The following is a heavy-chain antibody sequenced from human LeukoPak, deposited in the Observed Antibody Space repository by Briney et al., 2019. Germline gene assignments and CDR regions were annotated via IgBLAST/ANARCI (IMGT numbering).Heavy chain of an antibody. CDR2: INHSGST. Sequence: SETLSLTCAVYGGSFSGYYWSWIRQPPGKGLEWIGEINHSGSTYYNPSLKSRVTISVDRSKNQFSLKLSSVTAADTAVYYCARDRRDIVATVYAFDIWGQGTMVTVSS. CDR3: ARDRRDIVATVYAFDI. D-gene: IGHD5-12*01. V-gene: IGHV4-34*01. CDR1: GGSFSGYY. J-gene: IGHJ3*02.